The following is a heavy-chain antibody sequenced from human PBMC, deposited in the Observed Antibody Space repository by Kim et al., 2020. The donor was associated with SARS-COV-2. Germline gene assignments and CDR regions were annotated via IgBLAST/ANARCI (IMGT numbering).Heavy chain of an antibody. V-gene: IGHV4-59*01. Sequence: SETLSLTCTVSGGSISSYYWSWIRQPPGKGLEWIGYIYYSGSTNYNPSLKSRVTISVDTSKNQFSLKLSSVTAADTAVYYCARVKVGAPPGFHFDYWGQGTLVTVSS. CDR2: IYYSGST. CDR3: ARVKVGAPPGFHFDY. J-gene: IGHJ4*02. CDR1: GGSISSYY. D-gene: IGHD1-26*01.